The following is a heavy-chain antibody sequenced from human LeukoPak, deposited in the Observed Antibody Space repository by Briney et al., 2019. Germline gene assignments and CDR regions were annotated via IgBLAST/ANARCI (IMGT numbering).Heavy chain of an antibody. CDR2: ISGSGGST. V-gene: IGHV3-23*01. J-gene: IGHJ3*02. CDR1: GLTFNTYD. D-gene: IGHD1-1*01. CDR3: ARDGSRSDFDI. Sequence: GSLRLSCAASGLTFNTYDMTWVRQAPGKGLEWVSAISGSGGSTYYADSVKGRFTISRDNSKNTLYLQMNSLRAEDTAVYYCARDGSRSDFDIWGQGTMVTDSS.